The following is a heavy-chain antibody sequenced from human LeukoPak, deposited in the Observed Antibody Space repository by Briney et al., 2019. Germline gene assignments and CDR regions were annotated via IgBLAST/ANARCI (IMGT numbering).Heavy chain of an antibody. V-gene: IGHV1-46*01. CDR3: ARVGRAAAGKGLFDY. CDR2: INPNGDRT. Sequence: ASVKVSCKASEDTFTNYYMHWVRQAPGQGLEWLGIINPNGDRTAYAQNFQGRVTMTRDASTTTFYLELSSLRSEDTAVYYCARVGRAAAGKGLFDYWGQGTLVTVSS. J-gene: IGHJ4*02. CDR1: EDTFTNYY. D-gene: IGHD6-13*01.